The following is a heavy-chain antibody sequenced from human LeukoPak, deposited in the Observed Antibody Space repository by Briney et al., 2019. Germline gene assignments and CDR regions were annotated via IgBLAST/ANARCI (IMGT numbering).Heavy chain of an antibody. CDR1: RFTFSTYW. CDR2: IDQDGGDK. V-gene: IGHV3-7*03. D-gene: IGHD6-19*01. J-gene: IGHJ6*03. CDR3: VKIEGSGWTGYMDV. Sequence: GGSLRLSCIASRFTFSTYWMSWVRQAPGKGLEWVANIDQDGGDKYYVDSVKGRFTISRDNYKNILFLQGTSLRVDDTAVYYCVKIEGSGWTGYMDVWGKGTAVTVSS.